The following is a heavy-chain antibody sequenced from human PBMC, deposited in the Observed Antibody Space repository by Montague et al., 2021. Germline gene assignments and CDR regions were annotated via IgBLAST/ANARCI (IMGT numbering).Heavy chain of an antibody. Sequence: SETLSLTCSVSGDSINGWYWSWIRQPPGKGLEWIGSVFYSGATNYNPSLKSRVTMSADTSKNQVSLKVNSVTAADTAVYYCARQGFYESGGLFIWGLGTLVTVPS. J-gene: IGHJ4*02. CDR2: VFYSGAT. CDR1: GDSINGWY. CDR3: ARQGFYESGGLFI. D-gene: IGHD3-22*01. V-gene: IGHV4-59*01.